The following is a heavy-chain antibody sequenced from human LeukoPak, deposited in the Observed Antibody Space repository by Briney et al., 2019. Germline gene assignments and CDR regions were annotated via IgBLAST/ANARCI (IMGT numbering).Heavy chain of an antibody. Sequence: GGSLRLSCAASGFTFSSYAMSWVRQAPGKGLEWVSAISGGGGSTHYADSVKGRFTISRDNSKITLYLQMNSLRVEDTAVYYCAKGTLGSCSGASCYPLDYWGQGTLSPSPQ. V-gene: IGHV3-23*01. CDR2: ISGGGGST. J-gene: IGHJ4*02. CDR3: AKGTLGSCSGASCYPLDY. D-gene: IGHD2-15*01. CDR1: GFTFSSYA.